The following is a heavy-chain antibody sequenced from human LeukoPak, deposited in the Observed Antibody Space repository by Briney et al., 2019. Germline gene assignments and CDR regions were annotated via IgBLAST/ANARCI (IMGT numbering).Heavy chain of an antibody. J-gene: IGHJ3*01. CDR1: GFTLSDYW. CDR2: INIDGGLT. CDR3: AREEHRLAAAGTSAFDL. D-gene: IGHD6-13*01. V-gene: IGHV3-74*01. Sequence: GGSLRLSCAASGFTLSDYWMHWVRQAPGKGLAWVSHINIDGGLTNYADSVKGRFTVSRDNARNTLYLQMSSLRAEDTAIYFCAREEHRLAAAGTSAFDLGGQGTLVTVSP.